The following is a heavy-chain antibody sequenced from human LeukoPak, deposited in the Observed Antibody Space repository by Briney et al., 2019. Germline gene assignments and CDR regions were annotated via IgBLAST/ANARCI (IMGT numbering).Heavy chain of an antibody. CDR2: VSSSTSYI. CDR1: GFTFSSYN. CDR3: ARLAHEDHYYYGMDV. Sequence: GGSLRLSCAASGFTFSSYNMNWVRQAPGKGLEWVSSVSSSTSYIYYADSVRGRFTISRDNAKNSLSLQMNSLRAEDTAVFHCARLAHEDHYYYGMDVWGQGTTVTVSS. V-gene: IGHV3-21*01. J-gene: IGHJ6*02.